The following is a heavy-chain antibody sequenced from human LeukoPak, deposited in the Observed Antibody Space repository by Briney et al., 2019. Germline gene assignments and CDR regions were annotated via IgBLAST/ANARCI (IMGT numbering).Heavy chain of an antibody. V-gene: IGHV1-18*01. Sequence: GASVKVSCKASSYTFNIYGIIWVRQAPGQGLEWVGWISTYNGNTNYAPNIQDRVTMTTDTSTSTAYMELRSLRSDDTAVYYCGRALLGGSDIYTPFSYWGQGTLVTVSS. CDR1: SYTFNIYG. D-gene: IGHD3-10*01. CDR3: GRALLGGSDIYTPFSY. CDR2: ISTYNGNT. J-gene: IGHJ4*02.